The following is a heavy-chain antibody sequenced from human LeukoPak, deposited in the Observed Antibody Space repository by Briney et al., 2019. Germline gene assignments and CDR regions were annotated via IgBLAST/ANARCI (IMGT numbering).Heavy chain of an antibody. D-gene: IGHD5-24*01. CDR3: AKRDGGYFDY. Sequence: GGSLRLSCAASGFIFSTYAMSWVRQAPGKGLEWVSAISGSGGSTYYADSVKGRFTISRDNSKNTLHLQMNSLRAEDTAVYYCAKRDGGYFDYWGQGTLVTVSS. CDR1: GFIFSTYA. V-gene: IGHV3-23*01. J-gene: IGHJ4*02. CDR2: ISGSGGST.